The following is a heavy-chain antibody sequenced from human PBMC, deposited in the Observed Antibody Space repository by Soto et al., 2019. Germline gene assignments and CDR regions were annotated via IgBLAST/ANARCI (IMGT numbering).Heavy chain of an antibody. V-gene: IGHV4-31*02. CDR3: EPPYSSSGPFAY. CDR2: IYYSGST. D-gene: IGHD6-6*01. J-gene: IGHJ4*02. Sequence: SRQHPGKGLEWIGYIYYSGSTYYNPSPKSRVTISVDASETQFSLKLRYVTAVDTAVYHCEPPYSSSGPFAYLGEGTLVTVSA.